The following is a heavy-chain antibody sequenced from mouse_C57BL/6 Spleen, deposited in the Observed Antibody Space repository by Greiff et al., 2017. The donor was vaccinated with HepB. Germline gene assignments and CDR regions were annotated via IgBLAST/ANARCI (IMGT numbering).Heavy chain of an antibody. V-gene: IGHV3-6*01. CDR2: ISYDGSN. CDR3: ARRYGSSYGDYAMDY. D-gene: IGHD1-1*01. CDR1: GYSITSGYY. Sequence: EVKLVESGPGLVKPSQSLSLTCSVPGYSITSGYYWNWIRQFPGNKLEWMGYISYDGSNNYNPSLKNRISITRDTSKNQFFLKLNSVTTEDTATYYCARRYGSSYGDYAMDYWGQGTSVTVSS. J-gene: IGHJ4*01.